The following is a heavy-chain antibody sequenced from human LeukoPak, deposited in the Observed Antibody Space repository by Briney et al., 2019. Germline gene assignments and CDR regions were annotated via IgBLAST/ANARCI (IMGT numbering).Heavy chain of an antibody. J-gene: IGHJ4*02. CDR1: GFTFDDYA. V-gene: IGHV3-9*01. D-gene: IGHD6-19*01. Sequence: GGSLRLSCAASGFTFDDYAMHWVRQAPGKGLEWVSGISWNSGSIGYADSVKGRFTISRDNAKNSLYLQMNSLRAEDTALYYCAKDKRRMYSSGWYFDYWGQGTLVTVSS. CDR2: ISWNSGSI. CDR3: AKDKRRMYSSGWYFDY.